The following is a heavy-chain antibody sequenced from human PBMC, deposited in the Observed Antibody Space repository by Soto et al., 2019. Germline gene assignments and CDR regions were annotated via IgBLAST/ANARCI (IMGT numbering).Heavy chain of an antibody. J-gene: IGHJ6*03. D-gene: IGHD2-2*01. CDR1: GYTFTSYY. CDR3: ASALGVPAAQPPYYYYYMDV. V-gene: IGHV1-46*03. CDR2: INPSGGST. Sequence: ASVKVSCKASGYTFTSYYMHWVRQAPGQGLEWMGIINPSGGSTSYAQKFQGRVTMTRDTSTSTVYMELSSLRSEDTAVYYCASALGVPAAQPPYYYYYMDVWGKGTTVTVSS.